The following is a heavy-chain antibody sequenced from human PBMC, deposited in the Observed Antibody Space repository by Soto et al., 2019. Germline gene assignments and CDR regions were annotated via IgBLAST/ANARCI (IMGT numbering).Heavy chain of an antibody. CDR2: ISPTATAI. V-gene: IGHV3-48*03. Sequence: EVQLVEPGGGLVRPGGALTLSCAVSGFTFSSFEMNWVRQAPGKGLEWLSYISPTATAIYYADSVKGRFTISRDNAKNSLYLHMSSLRADDTAVYYCAREWGYYFDYWGQGTPVTVSS. CDR1: GFTFSSFE. D-gene: IGHD3-16*01. CDR3: AREWGYYFDY. J-gene: IGHJ4*02.